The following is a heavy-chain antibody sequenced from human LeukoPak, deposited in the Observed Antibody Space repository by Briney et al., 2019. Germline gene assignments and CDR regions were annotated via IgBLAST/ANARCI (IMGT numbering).Heavy chain of an antibody. V-gene: IGHV4-61*01. D-gene: IGHD2-2*01. J-gene: IGHJ5*02. Sequence: SETLSLTCTVSGGSVSSGSYYWSWIRQPPGKGLEWIGYIYYSGSTNYNPSLKSRVTISVDTSKNQFSLKLSSVTAADTAVYYCARAARLVPAARFDPWGQGTLVTVSS. CDR1: GGSVSSGSYY. CDR3: ARAARLVPAARFDP. CDR2: IYYSGST.